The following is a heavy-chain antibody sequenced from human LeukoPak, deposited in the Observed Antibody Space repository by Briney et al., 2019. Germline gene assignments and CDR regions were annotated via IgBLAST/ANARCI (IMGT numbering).Heavy chain of an antibody. J-gene: IGHJ4*02. CDR1: GFTFSGYA. CDR3: AKDRWQLVDWRGFDN. V-gene: IGHV3-23*01. CDR2: ISGNGDRT. D-gene: IGHD6-6*01. Sequence: PGGSLRLSCAVPGFTFSGYALSWVRQAPGKWLEWVSGISGNGDRTYYADSVKGRFTISRDYSKNTLFLQMNSLRAEDTAVYYCAKDRWQLVDWRGFDNWGQGTLVTVSS.